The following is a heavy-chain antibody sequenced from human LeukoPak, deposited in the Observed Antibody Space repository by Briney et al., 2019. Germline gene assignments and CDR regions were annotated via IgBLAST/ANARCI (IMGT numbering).Heavy chain of an antibody. CDR1: GDSVSSNTPA. V-gene: IGHV6-1*01. CDR2: TYYRSKWYN. Sequence: SQTLSLTCAISGDSVSSNTPAWNWIRQSPSRGLEWLGRTYYRSKWYNDYAVSVRSRIAINPDTSKNQFSLQLNSVTPEDTAIYYCAASAGGFYASGQGTLVTVSS. CDR3: AASAGGFYA. J-gene: IGHJ5*02. D-gene: IGHD4-23*01.